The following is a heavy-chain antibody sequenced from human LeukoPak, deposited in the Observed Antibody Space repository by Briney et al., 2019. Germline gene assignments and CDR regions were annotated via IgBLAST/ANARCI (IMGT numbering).Heavy chain of an antibody. D-gene: IGHD4-17*01. CDR1: GYTFTSYG. CDR2: ISAYNGNT. V-gene: IGHV1-18*01. Sequence: ASVKVSCKASGYTFTSYGISWVRQAPGQGLEWMGWISAYNGNTNYAQKFQGRVTITRNTSISTAYMELSSLRSEDTAVYYCARGWPTSSDYAGAFDYWGQGTLVTVSS. CDR3: ARGWPTSSDYAGAFDY. J-gene: IGHJ4*02.